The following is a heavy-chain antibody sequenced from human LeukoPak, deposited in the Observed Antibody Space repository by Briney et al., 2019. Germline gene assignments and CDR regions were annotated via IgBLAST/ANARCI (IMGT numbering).Heavy chain of an antibody. D-gene: IGHD6-13*01. J-gene: IGHJ5*02. V-gene: IGHV1-18*01. CDR3: ARDSIAERNWFDH. Sequence: ASLKVSSKPSGYTFTSYGTSWVRQAPGQGLERMGWISAYNGNTNYAQKLQGRVTMTTDTSTSTAYMEPRSLRSDDTAVYYCARDSIAERNWFDHWGQGTLVTVSS. CDR2: ISAYNGNT. CDR1: GYTFTSYG.